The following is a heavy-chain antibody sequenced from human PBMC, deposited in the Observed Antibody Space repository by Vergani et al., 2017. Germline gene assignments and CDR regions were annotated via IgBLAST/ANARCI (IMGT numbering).Heavy chain of an antibody. D-gene: IGHD3-22*01. V-gene: IGHV3-30*04. Sequence: QVQLVESGGGVVQPGRSLRLSCAASGFTFSSCAMHWVRQAPGKGLEGVAIISYDGSNKYYADSVKGQFTISRDNSKNTLYLQMNSLRHEDTAVYSCALGGYYYAGSAFPNWLDPWGEGTLVTV. CDR1: GFTFSSCA. J-gene: IGHJ5*02. CDR2: ISYDGSNK. CDR3: ALGGYYYAGSAFPNWLDP.